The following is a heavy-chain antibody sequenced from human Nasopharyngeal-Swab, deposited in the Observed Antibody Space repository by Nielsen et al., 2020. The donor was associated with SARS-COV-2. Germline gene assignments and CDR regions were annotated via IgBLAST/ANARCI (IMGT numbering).Heavy chain of an antibody. J-gene: IGHJ6*02. D-gene: IGHD3-3*01. Sequence: GGSLRLSCAASGFTFSSYGMHWVRQAPGKGLEWVAVISYDGSNKYYADSVKGRFTISRDNSKNTLYLQMNSLRAEDTAVYYCAKVSHSSIKTIFGVVTTYYYYYGMDVWGQGTTVTVSS. CDR1: GFTFSSYG. CDR2: ISYDGSNK. V-gene: IGHV3-30*18. CDR3: AKVSHSSIKTIFGVVTTYYYYYGMDV.